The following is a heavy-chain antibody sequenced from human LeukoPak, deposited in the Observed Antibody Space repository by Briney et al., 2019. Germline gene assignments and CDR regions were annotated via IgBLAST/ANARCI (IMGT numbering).Heavy chain of an antibody. CDR2: FDPEDGET. J-gene: IGHJ3*02. CDR3: AGSIFGVVGAFDI. D-gene: IGHD3-3*01. V-gene: IGHV1-24*01. CDR1: GYTLTELS. Sequence: GASVKVSCKVSGYTLTELSMHWVRQAPGKGLEWMGGFDPEDGETIYAQKFQGRVTMTEDTSTDTAYMELSSLRSEDAAVYYCAGSIFGVVGAFDIWGQGTMVTVSS.